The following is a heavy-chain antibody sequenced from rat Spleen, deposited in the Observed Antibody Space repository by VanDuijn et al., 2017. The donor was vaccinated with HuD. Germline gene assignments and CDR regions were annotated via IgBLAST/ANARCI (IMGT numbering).Heavy chain of an antibody. Sequence: EVQLVESGGGLVQPGRSLKLSCAASGFTFSDYNMAWVRQAPKKGLEWVATIIYDGRRTYYRDSVKGRFTISRDNAKSTLYLQMDSLRSEDTATYYCVRQYYDGSYYPSYYWYFDFWGPGTMVTVSS. V-gene: IGHV5S10*01. CDR3: VRQYYDGSYYPSYYWYFDF. CDR1: GFTFSDYN. J-gene: IGHJ1*01. CDR2: IIYDGRRT. D-gene: IGHD1-12*02.